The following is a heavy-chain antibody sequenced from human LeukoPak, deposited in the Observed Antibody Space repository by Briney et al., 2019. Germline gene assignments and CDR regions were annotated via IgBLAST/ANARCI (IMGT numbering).Heavy chain of an antibody. J-gene: IGHJ4*02. Sequence: APVKVSCKASGYTFTSYDINWVRQATGQGLEWMGWMNPNSGNTGYAQKFQGRVTMTRNTSISTAYMELSSLRSEDTAVYYCARVKGLWFGEPAVSEYWGQGTLVTVSS. CDR2: MNPNSGNT. CDR3: ARVKGLWFGEPAVSEY. D-gene: IGHD3-10*01. CDR1: GYTFTSYD. V-gene: IGHV1-8*01.